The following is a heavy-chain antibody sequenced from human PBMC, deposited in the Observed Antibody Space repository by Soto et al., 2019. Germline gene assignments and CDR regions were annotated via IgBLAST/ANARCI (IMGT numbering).Heavy chain of an antibody. CDR2: IIPVFGSP. J-gene: IGHJ6*02. V-gene: IGHV1-69*12. Sequence: QVQLVQSGAEVKKPGSSVKVSCKASGGSLSNSGISWVRQAHGQGLEWMGAIIPVFGSPNYAQKFQDRVTITADESTTTVYMEVRSLTAEDTAVYYCARGDATKIVVTTYYAMDVWGQGTTVTVSS. CDR3: ARGDATKIVVTTYYAMDV. CDR1: GGSLSNSG. D-gene: IGHD3-22*01.